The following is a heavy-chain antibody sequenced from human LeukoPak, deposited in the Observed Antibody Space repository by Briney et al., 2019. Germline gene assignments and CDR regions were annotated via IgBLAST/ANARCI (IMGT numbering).Heavy chain of an antibody. CDR3: ARGHADIVVVPATHNRTNWFDP. J-gene: IGHJ5*02. V-gene: IGHV4-34*01. CDR2: INHSGST. CDR1: GGSFSGYY. D-gene: IGHD2-2*01. Sequence: SETLSLTCAVYGGSFSGYYWSWIRQPPGKGLEWSGEINHSGSTNYNPSLKSRVTISVDTSKNQFSLKLSSVTAADTAVYYCARGHADIVVVPATHNRTNWFDPWGQGTLVTVSS.